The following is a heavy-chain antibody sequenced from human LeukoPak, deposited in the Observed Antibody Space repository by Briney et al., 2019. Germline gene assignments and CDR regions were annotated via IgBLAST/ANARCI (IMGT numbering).Heavy chain of an antibody. J-gene: IGHJ6*03. CDR3: ARVAYDRRNYYYYYMDV. CDR1: GYTFTSYA. Sequence: ASVKVSCKASGYTFTSYAMNWVRQAPGQGLEWMGWINTNTGNPTYGQGFTGRFVFSLDTSVSTAYLQISSLKAEDTAVYYCARVAYDRRNYYYYYMDVWGKGTTVTVSS. CDR2: INTNTGNP. V-gene: IGHV7-4-1*02. D-gene: IGHD3-22*01.